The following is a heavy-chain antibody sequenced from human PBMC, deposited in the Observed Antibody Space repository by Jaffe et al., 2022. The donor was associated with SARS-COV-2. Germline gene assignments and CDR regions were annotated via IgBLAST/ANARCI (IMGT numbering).Heavy chain of an antibody. D-gene: IGHD3-22*01. J-gene: IGHJ4*02. V-gene: IGHV1-46*01. CDR2: INPSGGST. Sequence: QVQLVQSGAEVKKPGASVKVSCKASGYTFTSYYMHWVRQAPGQGLEWMGIINPSGGSTSYAQKFQGRVTMTRDTSTSTVYMELSSLRSEDTAVYYCARAHSPITMIVVANRGHLYYFDYWGQGTLVTVSS. CDR1: GYTFTSYY. CDR3: ARAHSPITMIVVANRGHLYYFDY.